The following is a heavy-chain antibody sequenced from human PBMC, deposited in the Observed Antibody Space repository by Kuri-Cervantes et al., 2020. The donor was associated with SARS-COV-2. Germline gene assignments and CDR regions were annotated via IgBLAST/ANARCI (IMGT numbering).Heavy chain of an antibody. J-gene: IGHJ6*03. CDR3: ARDALFNDFWGGYYYYMDV. CDR1: GFTFSDYY. Sequence: GESLKISCAASGFTFSDYYMSWIRQAPGKGLEWVSYISSSGSTIYYADSVKGRLTISRDNAKNSLYLQMNSLRAEDTAVYYCARDALFNDFWGGYYYYMDVWGKGTTVTVSS. V-gene: IGHV3-11*04. D-gene: IGHD3-3*01. CDR2: ISSSGSTI.